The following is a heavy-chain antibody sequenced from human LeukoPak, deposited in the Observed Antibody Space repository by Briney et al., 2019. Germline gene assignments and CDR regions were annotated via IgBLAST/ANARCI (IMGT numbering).Heavy chain of an antibody. J-gene: IGHJ4*02. CDR3: ARHSCGDVYYLDF. D-gene: IGHD4-17*01. V-gene: IGHV4-59*08. CDR2: FYYSGSS. Sequence: SETLSLTCSVSGVPLSDYYWSWIRQSPGKGREEIGYFYYSGSSRFNPSLKSRVAISVDTSNNQFSLKLPSVTAADTAVYYCARHSCGDVYYLDFWGQGTLVTVSS. CDR1: GVPLSDYY.